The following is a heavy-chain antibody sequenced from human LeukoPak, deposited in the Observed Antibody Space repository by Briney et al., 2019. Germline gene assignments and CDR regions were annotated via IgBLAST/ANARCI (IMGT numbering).Heavy chain of an antibody. CDR2: IDPSDSET. CDR3: ARQTAMGRSGDY. D-gene: IGHD7-27*01. J-gene: IGHJ4*02. Sequence: GESLKISCKASGYSLTSYWIGWVRHMPGKGLEWMGIIDPSDSETRYTPSFQGQVTISVDKSLTTAYLQWNSLKASDTAMYYCARQTAMGRSGDYWGQGTLVTVSS. CDR1: GYSLTSYW. V-gene: IGHV5-51*01.